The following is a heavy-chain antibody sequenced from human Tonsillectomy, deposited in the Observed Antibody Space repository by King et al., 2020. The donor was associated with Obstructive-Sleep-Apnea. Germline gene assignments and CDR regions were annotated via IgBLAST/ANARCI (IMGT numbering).Heavy chain of an antibody. D-gene: IGHD5-18*01. CDR3: ATVNGPQDTAMVGPYYFDY. CDR1: GYSLTELS. V-gene: IGHV1-24*01. J-gene: IGHJ4*02. Sequence: QLVQSGAEVKKPGASVKVSCKVSGYSLTELSIHWVRQAPGKGLEWMGGFDPEDGETIYAQNLQGRLTMTEDTSKNTAYMELSSLRSEDTAVYYCATVNGPQDTAMVGPYYFDYWGQGTLVTVSS. CDR2: FDPEDGET.